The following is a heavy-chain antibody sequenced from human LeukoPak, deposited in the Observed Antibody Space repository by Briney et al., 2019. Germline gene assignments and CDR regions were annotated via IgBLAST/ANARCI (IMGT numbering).Heavy chain of an antibody. V-gene: IGHV3-9*01. CDR1: GFTFDDYA. Sequence: GRSLRLSCAASGFTFDDYAMHWVRQAPGKGLEWVSGISWNSGSIGYADSVKGRFTISRDNAKNSLYLQMNSLRAEDTALYYCAKDIVPDGSGSYYNEDYYYYMDVWGNGTTVTVSS. J-gene: IGHJ6*03. D-gene: IGHD3-10*01. CDR3: AKDIVPDGSGSYYNEDYYYYMDV. CDR2: ISWNSGSI.